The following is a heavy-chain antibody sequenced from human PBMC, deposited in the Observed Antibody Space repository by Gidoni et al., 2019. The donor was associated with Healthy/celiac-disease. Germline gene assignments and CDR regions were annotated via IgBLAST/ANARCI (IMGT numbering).Heavy chain of an antibody. J-gene: IGHJ4*02. D-gene: IGHD6-19*01. CDR3: AHSLGGWYPVYFDY. V-gene: IGHV2-5*02. CDR1: GFSPSPSGVG. CDR2: IYWDDDQ. Sequence: QITLKEPGPTLVKPTQTLKLTCPYSGFSPSPSGVGVGWIRPPPGKALEWLALIYWDDDQRYSPSLKSRLTITKDTSKNQVVLTMTNMDPVDTATYYCAHSLGGWYPVYFDYWGQGTLVTVSS.